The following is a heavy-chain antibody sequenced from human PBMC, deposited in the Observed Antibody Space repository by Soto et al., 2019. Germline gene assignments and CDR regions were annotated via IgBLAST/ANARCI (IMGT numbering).Heavy chain of an antibody. V-gene: IGHV1-8*01. CDR3: ARGIWSGYYPHVDY. CDR2: MNPNSGNT. CDR1: GYTFTSYD. Sequence: ASVKVSCKASGYTFTSYDINWVRQATGQGLEWMGLMNPNSGNTGYAQKFQGRVTMTRNTSISTAYMELSSLRSEDTAVYYCARGIWSGYYPHVDYWGQGTLVTVSS. J-gene: IGHJ4*02. D-gene: IGHD3-3*01.